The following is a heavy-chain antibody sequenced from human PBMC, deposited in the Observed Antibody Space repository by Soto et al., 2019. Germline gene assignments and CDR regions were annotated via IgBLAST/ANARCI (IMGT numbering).Heavy chain of an antibody. CDR1: GLTFSSYE. CDR2: ISSSGSTI. V-gene: IGHV3-48*03. J-gene: IGHJ3*02. D-gene: IGHD6-13*01. CDR3: ASTSSSSESGYSSSWYPLEPFDI. Sequence: GVSLRLSCAASGLTFSSYEMNWVRQAPGKGLEWVSYISSSGSTIYYADSVKGRFTISRDNAKNSLYLQMNSLRAEDTAVYYCASTSSSSESGYSSSWYPLEPFDIWGKGTMVTVSS.